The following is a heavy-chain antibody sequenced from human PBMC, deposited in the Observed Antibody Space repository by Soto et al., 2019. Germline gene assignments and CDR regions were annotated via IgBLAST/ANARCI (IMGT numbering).Heavy chain of an antibody. D-gene: IGHD2-15*01. CDR2: ISAYNGNT. J-gene: IGHJ6*02. Sequence: ASVKVSCKASGYTFTSYGISWVRQAPGQGLEWMGWISAYNGNTDYAQKLQGRVTMTTDTSTSTAYMELRSLRSDDTAVYYCARDWRYCSGGSCYTHYYYGMDVWGQGTTVTVSS. V-gene: IGHV1-18*01. CDR1: GYTFTSYG. CDR3: ARDWRYCSGGSCYTHYYYGMDV.